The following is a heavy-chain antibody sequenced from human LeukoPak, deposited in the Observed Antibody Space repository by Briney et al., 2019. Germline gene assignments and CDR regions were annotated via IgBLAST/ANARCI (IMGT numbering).Heavy chain of an antibody. V-gene: IGHV4-34*12. CDR3: ARAVIVVVPAAPRAFDFDY. CDR1: CVSFSGYY. CDR2: LIHSGST. D-gene: IGHD2-2*01. Sequence: SETLSLTCAVYCVSFSGYYWSCLRQPPGKGLEGLGELIHSGSTNYNPPLKSRVTISVDTSKNQFSLMLSSVTAADTAVYYCARAVIVVVPAAPRAFDFDYWGQGTLVTVSS. J-gene: IGHJ4*02.